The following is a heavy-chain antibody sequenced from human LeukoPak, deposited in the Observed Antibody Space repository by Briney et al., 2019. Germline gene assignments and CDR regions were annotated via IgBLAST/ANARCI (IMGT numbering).Heavy chain of an antibody. D-gene: IGHD4-11*01. CDR3: ARVFYSNYYYYGMDV. Sequence: GASVKVSCKASGYTFTGYYMHWVRQAPGQGLEWMGWINPNSGGTNYAQKFQGRVTMTRDTSISTAYMELSRLRSDDTAVYYCARVFYSNYYYYGMDVWGQGTTVTVSS. CDR2: INPNSGGT. J-gene: IGHJ6*02. CDR1: GYTFTGYY. V-gene: IGHV1-2*02.